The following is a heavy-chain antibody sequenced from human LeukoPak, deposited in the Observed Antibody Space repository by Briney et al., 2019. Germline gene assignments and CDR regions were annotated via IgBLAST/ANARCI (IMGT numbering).Heavy chain of an antibody. D-gene: IGHD4-11*01. CDR1: GGSVSSYY. CDR3: ARVSSKPPHIWFDP. CDR2: IYYSGST. Sequence: SETLSLTCTVSGGSVSSYYWSWIRQPPGKGLEWIGYIYYSGSTNYNPSLKSRVTISVDTSKNQFSLKLSSVTAADTAVYYCARVSSKPPHIWFDPWGQGTLVTVSS. J-gene: IGHJ5*02. V-gene: IGHV4-59*02.